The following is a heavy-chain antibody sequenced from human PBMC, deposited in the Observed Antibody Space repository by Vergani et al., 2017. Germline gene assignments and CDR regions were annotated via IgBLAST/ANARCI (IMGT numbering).Heavy chain of an antibody. CDR3: AREAINGVRGVINY. CDR1: GGTFSSYA. Sequence: QVQLVQSGAEVKKPGSSVKVSCKASGGTFSSYAISWVRQAPGQGLEWMGWISAYNGNTNYAQKLQGRVTMTTDTSTSTAYMELRSLRSDDTAVYYCAREAINGVRGVINYWGQGTLVTVSS. D-gene: IGHD3-10*01. J-gene: IGHJ4*02. CDR2: ISAYNGNT. V-gene: IGHV1-18*01.